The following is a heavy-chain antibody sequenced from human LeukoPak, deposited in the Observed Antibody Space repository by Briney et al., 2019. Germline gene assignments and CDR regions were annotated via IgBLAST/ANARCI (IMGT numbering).Heavy chain of an antibody. CDR2: IIPIFGTA. J-gene: IGHJ6*02. CDR1: GGTFSSYA. CDR3: ARDSWRHYDILTGYYYGMDV. Sequence: SVKVSCKASGGTFSSYAISWVRQAPGQGLEWMGGIIPIFGTANYAQKFQGRVTITADESTSTAYMELSSLRSEDTAVYYCARDSWRHYDILTGYYYGMDVWGQGTTVTVSS. V-gene: IGHV1-69*13. D-gene: IGHD3-9*01.